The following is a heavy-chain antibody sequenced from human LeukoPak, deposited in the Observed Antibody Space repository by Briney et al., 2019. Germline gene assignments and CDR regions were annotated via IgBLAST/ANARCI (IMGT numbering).Heavy chain of an antibody. D-gene: IGHD3-22*01. V-gene: IGHV3-30*18. CDR1: GFTFSSYG. CDR3: AKTDYYDSSGYSPPAYFQH. Sequence: GGSLRLSCAASGFTFSSYGVHWVRQAPGKGLEWVAVISYDGSNKYYADSVKGRFTISRDNSKNTLYLQMNSLRAEDTAVYYCAKTDYYDSSGYSPPAYFQHWGQGTLVTVSS. J-gene: IGHJ1*01. CDR2: ISYDGSNK.